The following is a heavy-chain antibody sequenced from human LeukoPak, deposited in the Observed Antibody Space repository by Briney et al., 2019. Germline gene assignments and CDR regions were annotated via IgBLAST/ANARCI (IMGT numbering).Heavy chain of an antibody. D-gene: IGHD2-8*01. Sequence: SETLPLTCTVSGGSISSSSYYWGWIRQPPGKGLEWIGSIYYSGSTYYNPSLKSRVTISVDTSKNQFSLKLSSVTAADTAVYYCARDRGYCTNGVCYTGPRRIGNWFDPWGQRTLVTVSS. CDR2: IYYSGST. CDR1: GGSISSSSYY. CDR3: ARDRGYCTNGVCYTGPRRIGNWFDP. J-gene: IGHJ5*02. V-gene: IGHV4-39*07.